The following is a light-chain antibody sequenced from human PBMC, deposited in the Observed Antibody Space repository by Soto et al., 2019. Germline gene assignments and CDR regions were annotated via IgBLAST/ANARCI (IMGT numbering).Light chain of an antibody. CDR3: QQYNSYSIT. V-gene: IGKV1-5*03. CDR1: QSISSC. Sequence: DIQMTQSPSTLSASVGDRVTITCRASQSISSCLAWYQQKPGKAPKLLIYKASSLESGVPSRFSGSGSGTAFTITISSMQPEDFTTSYCQQYNSYSITFGQGTRLEIK. J-gene: IGKJ5*01. CDR2: KAS.